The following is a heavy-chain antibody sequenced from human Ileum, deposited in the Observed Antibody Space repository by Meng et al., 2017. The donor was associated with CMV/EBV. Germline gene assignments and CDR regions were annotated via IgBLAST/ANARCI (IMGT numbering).Heavy chain of an antibody. D-gene: IGHD3-3*01. CDR3: AAVDPSITIFGVVIPEYGMDV. V-gene: IGHV1-58*01. J-gene: IGHJ6*01. CDR1: GFTFTSSA. CDR2: IVVGSGNT. Sequence: SVKVSCKASGFTFTSSAVQWVRQARGQRLEWIGWIVVGSGNTNYAQKFQERVTITRDMSTSTAYMELSSLRSEDTAVYYCAAVDPSITIFGVVIPEYGMDVWGQGNTVT.